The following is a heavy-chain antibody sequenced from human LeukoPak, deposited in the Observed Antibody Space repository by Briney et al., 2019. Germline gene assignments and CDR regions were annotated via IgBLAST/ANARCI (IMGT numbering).Heavy chain of an antibody. CDR1: GGSLNNPNYY. V-gene: IGHV4-61*02. D-gene: IGHD3-10*01. J-gene: IGHJ4*02. CDR2: ISTTGST. CDR3: ASHQYGSGSYYHDY. Sequence: SETLSLTCTGSGGSLNNPNYYWSWIRPPAGKGPEGVGRISTTGSTSYGPSLKSRVIISIDTSKNQFSLRLSSATAADTAVYYCASHQYGSGSYYHDYWGQGALVTVSS.